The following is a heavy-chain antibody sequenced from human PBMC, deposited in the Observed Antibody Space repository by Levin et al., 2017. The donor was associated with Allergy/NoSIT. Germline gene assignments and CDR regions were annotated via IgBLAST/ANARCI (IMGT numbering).Heavy chain of an antibody. CDR2: ITWNSGRI. J-gene: IGHJ4*02. V-gene: IGHV3-9*01. D-gene: IGHD1-26*01. Sequence: GGSLRLSCTGSGFTFDDYAVHWVRQAPGKGLEWVSGITWNSGRIGYAESVKGRFTISRDNAKNSLYLQMNSLRAEDTALYYCTKDRSVGGSALDYWGQGTLVTVSS. CDR3: TKDRSVGGSALDY. CDR1: GFTFDDYA.